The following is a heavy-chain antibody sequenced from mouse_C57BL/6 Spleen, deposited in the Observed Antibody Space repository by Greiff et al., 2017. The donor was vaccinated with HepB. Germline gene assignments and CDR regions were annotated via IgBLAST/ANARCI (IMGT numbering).Heavy chain of an antibody. J-gene: IGHJ3*01. CDR1: GYTFTSYW. Sequence: QVQLQQSGAELVMPGASVKLSCKASGYTFTSYWMHWVKQRPGQGLEWIGEIDPSDSYTNYNQKFKGKSTLTVDKSSSTAYMQLSSLTSEDSAVYYCAQTAQATGGFAYWGQGTLVTVSA. CDR3: AQTAQATGGFAY. V-gene: IGHV1-69*01. D-gene: IGHD3-2*02. CDR2: IDPSDSYT.